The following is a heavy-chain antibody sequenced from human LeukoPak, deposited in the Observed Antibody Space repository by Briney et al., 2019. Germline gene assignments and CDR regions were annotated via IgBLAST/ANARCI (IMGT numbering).Heavy chain of an antibody. Sequence: PSETLSLTCGASGGSFSDYYWSWIRQPPGKGLEWIGEIIHSGATSSSPSLKSRVTISVDTSKNQFSLKLSSVTAADTAVYYCARGAYSGYDYGFDYWGQGTLVTVSS. CDR3: ARGAYSGYDYGFDY. CDR2: IIHSGAT. D-gene: IGHD5-12*01. J-gene: IGHJ4*02. CDR1: GGSFSDYY. V-gene: IGHV4-34*01.